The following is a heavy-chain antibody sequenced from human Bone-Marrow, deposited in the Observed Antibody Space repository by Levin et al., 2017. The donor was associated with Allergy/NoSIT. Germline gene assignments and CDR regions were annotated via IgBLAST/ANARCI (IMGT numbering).Heavy chain of an antibody. D-gene: IGHD2-2*01. J-gene: IGHJ4*02. CDR1: GYTFSNYP. V-gene: IGHV1-3*01. CDR2: INAGNGNT. Sequence: ASVKVSCKASGYTFSNYPMHWMRQAPGQRLEWMAWINAGNGNTRYSQKFLDRVTITRDTSASTAYMELSSLRSEDTAVYYCARGGVRCSSTSCYLGLWGEKGYFDYWGQGTLVTVSS. CDR3: ARGGVRCSSTSCYLGLWGEKGYFDY.